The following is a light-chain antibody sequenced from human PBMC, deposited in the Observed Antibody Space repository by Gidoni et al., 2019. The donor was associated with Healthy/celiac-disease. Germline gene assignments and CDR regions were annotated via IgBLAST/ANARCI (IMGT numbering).Light chain of an antibody. CDR3: QQYNSYPWT. Sequence: DIQMTQSPPTLSASVGDRATITCRASQSISSWLAWYQQKPRKAPKLLIYKASSLESGVPSRFSGSGSGTEFTLTISSLQPDDFATYYCQQYNSYPWTFGQGTKVEIK. CDR2: KAS. V-gene: IGKV1-5*03. J-gene: IGKJ1*01. CDR1: QSISSW.